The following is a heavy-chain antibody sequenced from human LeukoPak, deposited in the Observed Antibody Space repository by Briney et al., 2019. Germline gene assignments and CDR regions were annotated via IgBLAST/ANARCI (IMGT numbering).Heavy chain of an antibody. CDR2: ISAYNGNT. D-gene: IGHD2-2*02. V-gene: IGHV1-18*01. J-gene: IGHJ5*02. Sequence: ASVKVSCKASGYTFTSYGISWVRQAPGQGLEWMGWISAYNGNTNYAQKLQGRVTMTTDISTSTAYMELRSLRSDDTAVYYCARVSVGACSSTSCYTVWFDPWGQGTLVTVSS. CDR1: GYTFTSYG. CDR3: ARVSVGACSSTSCYTVWFDP.